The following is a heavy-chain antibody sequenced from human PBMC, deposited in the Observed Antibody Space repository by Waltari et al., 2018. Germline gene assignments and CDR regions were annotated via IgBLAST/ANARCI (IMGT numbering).Heavy chain of an antibody. D-gene: IGHD3-16*01. V-gene: IGHV3-53*02. J-gene: IGHJ3*01. CDR1: GFIVSSNY. CDR2: IYAGGGS. CDR3: ATLGAYLGAFDV. Sequence: EVQLVETGGGLIQPGGSLSLSCAVSGFIVSSNYMSWVRQAPGKGLEWVSVIYAGGGSYSAASVRGRFTISRDNSKNTLYLEMNTLRADDTAVYYCATLGAYLGAFDVWGQGTMVTVSS.